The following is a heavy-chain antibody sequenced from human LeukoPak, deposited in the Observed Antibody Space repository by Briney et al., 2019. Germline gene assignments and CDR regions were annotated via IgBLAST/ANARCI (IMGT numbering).Heavy chain of an antibody. Sequence: GESLKISCKGSGYTFTSYCIGWVRQMPGKGLEWMGSIYPGDSDTRYSPSFQGQVTISADKSISTAYLEWSSLKASDTAIYYCARHRVATIYYYYGMDVWGQGTTVTVSS. V-gene: IGHV5-51*01. CDR3: ARHRVATIYYYYGMDV. CDR2: IYPGDSDT. J-gene: IGHJ6*02. CDR1: GYTFTSYC. D-gene: IGHD2-21*02.